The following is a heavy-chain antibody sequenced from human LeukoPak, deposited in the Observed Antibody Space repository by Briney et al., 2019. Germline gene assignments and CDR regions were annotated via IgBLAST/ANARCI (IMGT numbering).Heavy chain of an antibody. J-gene: IGHJ4*02. V-gene: IGHV3-7*04. CDR1: GFHFSSYW. Sequence: GGSLRLSCVASGFHFSSYWMTWVRQAPGKGLEWVANIKQDGSKKSYVDSVKGRFTISRDNAKNSLYLQMNSLRAEDTAIYYCTRVGYIDEGIDYWGQGTLVTVSS. D-gene: IGHD5-24*01. CDR2: IKQDGSKK. CDR3: TRVGYIDEGIDY.